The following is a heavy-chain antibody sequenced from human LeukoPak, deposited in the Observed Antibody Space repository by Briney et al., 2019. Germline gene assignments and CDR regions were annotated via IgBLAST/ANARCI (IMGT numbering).Heavy chain of an antibody. D-gene: IGHD3-10*01. CDR1: GGSISSYY. Sequence: PSETLSLTCTVSGGSISSYYWSWIRQPAGKGLEWIGRIYTSGSTNYNPSLKSRVTMSVDTSKNQFSLKLSSVTAADTAVYYCARDPPMVRGTLGYYGMDVWGQGTTVTVSS. CDR3: ARDPPMVRGTLGYYGMDV. J-gene: IGHJ6*02. CDR2: IYTSGST. V-gene: IGHV4-4*07.